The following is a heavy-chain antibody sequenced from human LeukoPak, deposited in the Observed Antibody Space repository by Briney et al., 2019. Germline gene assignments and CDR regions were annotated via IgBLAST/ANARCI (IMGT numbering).Heavy chain of an antibody. CDR1: GGSISSSY. CDR2: IYDSGTT. CDR3: ARAIDGYTNKDWFDP. D-gene: IGHD5-24*01. V-gene: IGHV4-59*01. Sequence: SETLSLTCTVSGGSISSSYWSWIRQPPGKGLEWIGYIYDSGTTKYNPSLKSRVSISVDTPKNQFSLKLTSVTAADTAVYYCARAIDGYTNKDWFDPWGQGTLVNVSS. J-gene: IGHJ5*02.